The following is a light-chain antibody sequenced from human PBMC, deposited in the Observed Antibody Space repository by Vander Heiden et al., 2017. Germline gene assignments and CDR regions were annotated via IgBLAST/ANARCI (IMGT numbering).Light chain of an antibody. J-gene: IGLJ2*01. CDR3: NSYTTTSTPVV. V-gene: IGLV2-14*01. CDR2: EVS. Sequence: QSALTQPASVSGSPGQSITISCTGTSSDIGDYNYVSWYQQHPGKAPKLIIFEVSYRPSGISSRFSGSKSGNTASLTISGLQAEDEADDDCNSYTTTSTPVVFGGGTTLTVL. CDR1: SSDIGDYNY.